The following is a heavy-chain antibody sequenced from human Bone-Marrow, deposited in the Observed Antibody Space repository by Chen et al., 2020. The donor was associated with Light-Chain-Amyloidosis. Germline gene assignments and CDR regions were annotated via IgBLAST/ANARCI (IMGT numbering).Heavy chain of an antibody. V-gene: IGHV3-21*01. J-gene: IGHJ5*02. CDR1: GFTFSNYD. CDR3: ASSAPDPSS. Sequence: EVQLVESGGGLVKTGGSLRLSCAASGFTFSNYDMNWFRQAPGKGLEWISAVTNSSSNIYYADSVRGRFTISRDNAKNSLYLQMNSLRAEDTAMYYCASSAPDPSSWGQGTLVTVSS. CDR2: VTNSSSNI.